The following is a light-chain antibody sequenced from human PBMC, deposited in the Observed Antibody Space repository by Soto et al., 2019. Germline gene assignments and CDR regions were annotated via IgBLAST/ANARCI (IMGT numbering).Light chain of an antibody. CDR2: GAS. J-gene: IGKJ4*01. V-gene: IGKV3-20*01. CDR3: QQYESSLT. CDR1: QSVSSY. Sequence: EIVLTQSPATLSLSPGERATLSCRASQSVSSYLAWYQQKPGQAPSLLIYGASSRATGIPDRFSGSGSGTDFTLTISRLEPEDFGVYYYQQYESSLTFGGGTKVDIK.